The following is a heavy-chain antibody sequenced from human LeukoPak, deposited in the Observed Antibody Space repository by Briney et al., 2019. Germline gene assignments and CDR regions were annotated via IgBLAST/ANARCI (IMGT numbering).Heavy chain of an antibody. CDR3: AKADLYGGYVFDY. Sequence: QPGGSLRLSCAASGFTFSSYAMSWVRQAPGKGLEWVSSISNSGGRTFYTDSVKGRFTISRDNSKNTLYLQLNSLRAEDTAVYYCAKADLYGGYVFDYWGQGTLVTVSS. D-gene: IGHD5-12*01. CDR2: ISNSGGRT. V-gene: IGHV3-23*01. J-gene: IGHJ4*02. CDR1: GFTFSSYA.